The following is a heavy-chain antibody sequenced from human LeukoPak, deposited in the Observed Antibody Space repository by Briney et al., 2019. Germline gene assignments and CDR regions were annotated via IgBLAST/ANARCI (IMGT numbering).Heavy chain of an antibody. D-gene: IGHD1-14*01. Sequence: ASVKVSCKASGYTFTGYYIHWVRQAPGQGLEWMGGINPNGGGTNYAQKFQGRATMTRDASISIAYMELSRLSFDDTALYYCAGGITGGDFWGQGTLVTVSS. CDR1: GYTFTGYY. CDR3: AGGITGGDF. J-gene: IGHJ4*02. V-gene: IGHV1-2*02. CDR2: INPNGGGT.